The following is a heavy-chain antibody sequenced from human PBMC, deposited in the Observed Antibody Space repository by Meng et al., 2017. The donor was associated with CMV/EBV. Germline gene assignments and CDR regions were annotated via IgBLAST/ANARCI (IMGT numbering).Heavy chain of an antibody. CDR2: IYYSGST. D-gene: IGHD2-2*01. Sequence: SSSSDLGWIRQPPGKGLEWIVSIYYSGSTYYNPSLKSRVTISVDTSKNQFSLKLSSVTAADTAVYYCARWGGDIVVVPAAIGEFDYWGQGTLVTVSS. CDR3: ARWGGDIVVVPAAIGEFDY. J-gene: IGHJ4*02. V-gene: IGHV4-39*01. CDR1: SSSSD.